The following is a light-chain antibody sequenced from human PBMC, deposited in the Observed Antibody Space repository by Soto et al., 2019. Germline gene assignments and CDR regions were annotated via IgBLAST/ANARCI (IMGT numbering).Light chain of an antibody. CDR1: HYISTY. V-gene: IGKV1-39*01. J-gene: IGKJ4*01. Sequence: DIQMTQSPSSLSASVGGRVAISCRASHYISTYLNWYQQRPGKAPKLLIYAASSLQSGVPSRFSGSGSGTDFTLTIRSLQPEDFATYYCQQTYSTPLTFGGGTKVELK. CDR2: AAS. CDR3: QQTYSTPLT.